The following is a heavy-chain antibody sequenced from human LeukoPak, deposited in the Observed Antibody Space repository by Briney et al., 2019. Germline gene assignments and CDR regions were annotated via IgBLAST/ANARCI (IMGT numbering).Heavy chain of an antibody. Sequence: GGSLRLSCAASGFTFSSYAMHWVRQAPGKGLEWVAVISYDGSNKYYADSVKGRFTISRDNSTNTLYLQMNSLRAEDTAVYYCVHACGGDCSVFDYWGQGTLVTVSS. CDR2: ISYDGSNK. CDR1: GFTFSSYA. CDR3: VHACGGDCSVFDY. J-gene: IGHJ4*02. V-gene: IGHV3-30-3*01. D-gene: IGHD2-21*02.